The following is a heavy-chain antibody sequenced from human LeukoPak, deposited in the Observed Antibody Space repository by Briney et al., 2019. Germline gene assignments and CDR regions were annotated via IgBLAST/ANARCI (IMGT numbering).Heavy chain of an antibody. J-gene: IGHJ3*02. V-gene: IGHV3-23*01. Sequence: PGGSLRLSCAASGFTFDDYGMSWVRQAPGKGLEWVSAISGSGGSTYYADSVKGRFTISRDNSKNTLYLQMNSLRAEDTAVYYCARVRRDGYNFDAFDIWGQGTMVTVSS. D-gene: IGHD5-24*01. CDR2: ISGSGGST. CDR1: GFTFDDYG. CDR3: ARVRRDGYNFDAFDI.